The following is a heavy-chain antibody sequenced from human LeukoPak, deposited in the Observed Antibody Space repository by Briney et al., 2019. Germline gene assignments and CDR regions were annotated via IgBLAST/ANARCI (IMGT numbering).Heavy chain of an antibody. Sequence: ASVKVSCKASGYTFTTYGIVWLRQAPGEGLEWMGWISPYNDNTKYAQKLQGRVTMTTDTSTSTAYMELRSLRSDDTAVYYCAYDHKSSGWFRYWGQGTLVTVSS. CDR2: ISPYNDNT. CDR1: GYTFTTYG. J-gene: IGHJ4*02. V-gene: IGHV1-18*01. CDR3: AYDHKSSGWFRY. D-gene: IGHD6-19*01.